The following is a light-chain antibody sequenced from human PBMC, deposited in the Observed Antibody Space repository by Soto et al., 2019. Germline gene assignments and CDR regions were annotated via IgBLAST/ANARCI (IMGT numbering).Light chain of an antibody. CDR3: SSYTGTSSTLYV. Sequence: QSALTQPASMSGSPGQSITISCTGSSSDVGRYNYVSWYQQHPGKAPKLVISEVSNRPSGVSDRFSGSKSGNTASLTISGLQSEDEADYYCSSYTGTSSTLYVFGPGTKLTVL. V-gene: IGLV2-14*01. CDR1: SSDVGRYNY. CDR2: EVS. J-gene: IGLJ1*01.